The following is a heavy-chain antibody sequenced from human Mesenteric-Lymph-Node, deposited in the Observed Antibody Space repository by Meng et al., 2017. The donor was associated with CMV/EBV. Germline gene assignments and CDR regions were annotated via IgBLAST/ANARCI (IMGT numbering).Heavy chain of an antibody. CDR1: GGTFSSYA. V-gene: IGHV1-69*05. J-gene: IGHJ4*02. CDR3: ARTSPTYDFWSGYFDY. D-gene: IGHD3-3*01. Sequence: GGTFSSYAISWVRQAPGQGLEWMGGIIPIFGTANYAQKFQGRVTITTDESTSTAYMELSSLRSEDTAVYYCARTSPTYDFWSGYFDYWGQGTLVTVSS. CDR2: IIPIFGTA.